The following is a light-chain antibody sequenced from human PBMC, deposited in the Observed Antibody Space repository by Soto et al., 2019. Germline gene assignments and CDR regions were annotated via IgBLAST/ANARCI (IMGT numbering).Light chain of an antibody. CDR2: DVS. J-gene: IGLJ1*01. CDR3: SSYEGTNNNV. V-gene: IGLV2-8*01. CDR1: SSDVGGYNY. Sequence: QSVLTQPPSASGSPGQSVTISCTGTSSDVGGYNYVSWYQQHPGKAPKLMIYDVSNRPSGVPDRFSGSKSGNTASLTVSGRQDEDEADYYCSSYEGTNNNVFGTGTKLTVL.